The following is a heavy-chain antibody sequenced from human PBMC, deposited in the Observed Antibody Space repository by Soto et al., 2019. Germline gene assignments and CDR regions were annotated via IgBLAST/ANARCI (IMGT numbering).Heavy chain of an antibody. CDR1: GYTFTNYD. V-gene: IGHV1-8*01. D-gene: IGHD4-17*01. CDR3: VRSPWYDYGDHVFNWFDP. Sequence: QVQLVQSGXXXXXPGASVKVSCEASGYTFTNYDINWVRQAPGXGREWMGWMHPNSGKTGYAQKFQDRHTMTKDTAISTAYMDLSSLTSDNTAVYYYVRSPWYDYGDHVFNWFDPWGQGTLVTVSS. CDR2: MHPNSGKT. J-gene: IGHJ5*02.